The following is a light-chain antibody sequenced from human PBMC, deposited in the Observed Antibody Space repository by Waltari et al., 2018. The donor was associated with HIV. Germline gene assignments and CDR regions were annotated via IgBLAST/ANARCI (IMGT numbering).Light chain of an antibody. CDR1: NSNVGSNP. Sequence: QSVLTQPPSASGTPGRRVTISCSGNNSNVGSNPVNWYRQVPGTAPKLLMFSNNQRPSWVPDLFSGSKSGTSAALAIRGLKSEDEADYYCAARDDSLNAWVFGGGTKVTVL. CDR2: SNN. J-gene: IGLJ3*02. CDR3: AARDDSLNAWV. V-gene: IGLV1-44*01.